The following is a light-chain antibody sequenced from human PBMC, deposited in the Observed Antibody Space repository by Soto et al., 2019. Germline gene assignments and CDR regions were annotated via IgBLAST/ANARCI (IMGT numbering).Light chain of an antibody. CDR3: SSYTTSYTVV. V-gene: IGLV2-14*01. Sequence: QSALTQPASVSGSPGQSITISCTGTSSDVGYYNYVSWYQQHPVKAPKLMIYDVSNRPSGVSDRFSGSKSGNTASLTISGLQAEDEADYYCSSYTTSYTVVFGGGTKLAVL. CDR2: DVS. CDR1: SSDVGYYNY. J-gene: IGLJ2*01.